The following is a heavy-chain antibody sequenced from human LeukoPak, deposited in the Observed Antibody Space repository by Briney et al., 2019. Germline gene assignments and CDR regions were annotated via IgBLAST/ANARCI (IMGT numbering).Heavy chain of an antibody. CDR3: ARRSSTEKNFDY. V-gene: IGHV4-59*01. CDR1: GGSISSYY. CDR2: IYYSGST. J-gene: IGHJ4*02. Sequence: SETLSLTCTVSGGSISSYYWSWIRQPPGKGLEWIGYIYYSGSTNYNPSLKSRVTISVDTSKNQFSLKLSSVTAADTAVYYCARRSSTEKNFDYWGQGTLVTVSS. D-gene: IGHD2-2*01.